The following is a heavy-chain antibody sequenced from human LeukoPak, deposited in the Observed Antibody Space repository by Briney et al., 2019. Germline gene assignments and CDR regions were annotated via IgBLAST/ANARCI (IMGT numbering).Heavy chain of an antibody. J-gene: IGHJ4*02. CDR2: IKSKTDGGTT. V-gene: IGHV3-15*01. CDR1: GFTFSNAW. Sequence: GGSLRLSCAASGFTFSNAWMSWVRQAPGKGLEWVGRIKSKTDGGTTDYAAPVKGRFTISRDDSKNTLYLQMNSLKTEDTAVYHCTTGFPIAVAGTGFDYWGQGTLVTVSS. CDR3: TTGFPIAVAGTGFDY. D-gene: IGHD6-19*01.